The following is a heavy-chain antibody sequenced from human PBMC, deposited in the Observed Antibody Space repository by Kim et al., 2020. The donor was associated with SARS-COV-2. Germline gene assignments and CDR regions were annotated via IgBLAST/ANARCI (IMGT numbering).Heavy chain of an antibody. Sequence: GGSLRLSCAASGFTFSSYGMHWVRQAPGKGLEWVAVIWYYGSNKYYADSVKGRFTISRDNSKNTLYLQMNSLRAEDTAVYYCAREVLNNFDWFHYGMDVWGQGTTVTVSS. J-gene: IGHJ6*02. CDR3: AREVLNNFDWFHYGMDV. D-gene: IGHD3-9*01. V-gene: IGHV3-33*01. CDR2: IWYYGSNK. CDR1: GFTFSSYG.